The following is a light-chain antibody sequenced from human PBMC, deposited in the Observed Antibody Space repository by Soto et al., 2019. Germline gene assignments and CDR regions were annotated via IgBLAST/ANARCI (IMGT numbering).Light chain of an antibody. V-gene: IGKV1-5*03. CDR2: KAS. CDR3: QQYNTYSRT. CDR1: QTISSW. Sequence: DIQMTQSPSTLSASVGDRVTISCRASQTISSWLAWYQQKPGKAPNLLIYKASTLQSGFPSRFSGSGSGTEFTLTISSLQPDDFATYYCQQYNTYSRTFGQGTKVEIE. J-gene: IGKJ1*01.